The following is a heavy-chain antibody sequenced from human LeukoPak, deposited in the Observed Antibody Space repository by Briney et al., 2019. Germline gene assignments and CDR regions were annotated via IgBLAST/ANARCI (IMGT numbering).Heavy chain of an antibody. J-gene: IGHJ6*04. CDR1: GFTFSSYA. D-gene: IGHD3-10*02. CDR2: ISGSGGST. V-gene: IGHV3-23*01. Sequence: PGGSLRLSCAASGFTFSSYAMSWVRQAPGKGLEWVSAISGSGGSTYYADSVKGRFTISRDNAKNSLYLQMNSLRAEDTAVYYCAELGITMIGGLWGKGTTVTISS. CDR3: AELGITMIGGL.